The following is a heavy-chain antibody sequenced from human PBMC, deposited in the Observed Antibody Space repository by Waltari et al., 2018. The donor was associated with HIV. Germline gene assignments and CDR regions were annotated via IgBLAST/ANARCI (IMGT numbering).Heavy chain of an antibody. CDR2: INGNSGDI. V-gene: IGHV1-2*06. CDR1: GYTFTDYY. J-gene: IGHJ4*02. Sequence: QVQLVQSGAEVRKPGASVKVSCKASGYTFTDYYIHWVRQAPGQGLEWMGRINGNSGDIDYTQRFQGRVTMTRDTSISTAYMELRRLRTDDTAVYYCARDSAMLRGVIITPRYWGQGSLVTVSS. CDR3: ARDSAMLRGVIITPRY. D-gene: IGHD3-10*01.